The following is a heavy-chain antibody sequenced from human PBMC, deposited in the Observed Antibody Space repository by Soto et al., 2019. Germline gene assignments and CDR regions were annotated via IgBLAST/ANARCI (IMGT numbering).Heavy chain of an antibody. J-gene: IGHJ4*02. Sequence: QVQLQESGPGLVKPSETLSLTCTVSGGSVSSGSYYWSWIRQPPGKGLEWIGYIYYSGSTNYNPSLTSRVTISVDTSKNQFSLKLSSVTAADTAVYYCARYPGIAVAGFDYWGQGTLVTVYS. CDR1: GGSVSSGSYY. CDR2: IYYSGST. D-gene: IGHD6-19*01. V-gene: IGHV4-61*01. CDR3: ARYPGIAVAGFDY.